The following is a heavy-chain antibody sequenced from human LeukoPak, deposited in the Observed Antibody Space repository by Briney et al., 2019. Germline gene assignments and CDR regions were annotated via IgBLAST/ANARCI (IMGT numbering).Heavy chain of an antibody. CDR2: IFVSSDLI. Sequence: RGSLRPSCAASGFTFSSYSMNWVRQAPGKELEWVSLIFVSSDLIYYADSLKGRFTISRDNAKNSLYLHMNRLRDVDTAVYFCARVRGAVVSHHFSDYWGEGALFTVSS. CDR1: GFTFSSYS. D-gene: IGHD4-23*01. CDR3: ARVRGAVVSHHFSDY. V-gene: IGHV3-48*02. J-gene: IGHJ4*02.